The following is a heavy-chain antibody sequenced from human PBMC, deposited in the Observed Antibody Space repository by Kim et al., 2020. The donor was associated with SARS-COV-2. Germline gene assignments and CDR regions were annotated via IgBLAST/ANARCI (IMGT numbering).Heavy chain of an antibody. CDR3: ARAPITMIVVVKAFDI. D-gene: IGHD3-22*01. V-gene: IGHV4-31*02. J-gene: IGHJ3*02. Sequence: PSVQSRVTRAVDTSKNQFSLKLSAVTAADTAVYYCARAPITMIVVVKAFDIWGQGTMVTVSS.